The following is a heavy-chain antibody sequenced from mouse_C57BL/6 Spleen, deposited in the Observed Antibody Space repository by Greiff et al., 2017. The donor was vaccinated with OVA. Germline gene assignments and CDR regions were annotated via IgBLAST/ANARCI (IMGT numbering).Heavy chain of an antibody. CDR1: GFTFSSYG. D-gene: IGHD2-4*01. Sequence: EVKLVESGGDLVKPGGSLKLSCAASGFTFSSYGMSWVRQTPDKRLEWVATISSGGSYTYYPDSVKGRFTSSRDNAKNTLYLQMSSLKSEDTAMYYCARQLYYDYDGYAMDYWGQGTSVTVSS. CDR3: ARQLYYDYDGYAMDY. V-gene: IGHV5-6*02. CDR2: ISSGGSYT. J-gene: IGHJ4*01.